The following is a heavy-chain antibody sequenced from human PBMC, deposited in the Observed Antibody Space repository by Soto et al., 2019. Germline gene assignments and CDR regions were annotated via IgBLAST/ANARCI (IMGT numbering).Heavy chain of an antibody. Sequence: LPETLSLTCTVSGGSISSSSYYWGWIRQPPGKGLEWIGSIYYSGSTYYNPSLKSRVTISVDTSKNQFSLKLSSVTAADTAVYYCARHTPAISISDHWGQGTLVTVS. CDR3: ARHTPAISISDH. D-gene: IGHD3-3*01. J-gene: IGHJ4*02. V-gene: IGHV4-39*01. CDR2: IYYSGST. CDR1: GGSISSSSYY.